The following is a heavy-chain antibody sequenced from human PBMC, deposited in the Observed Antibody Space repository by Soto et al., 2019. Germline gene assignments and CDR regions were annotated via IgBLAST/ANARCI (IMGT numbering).Heavy chain of an antibody. J-gene: IGHJ4*02. CDR3: ATQRDYGDYGAFDY. V-gene: IGHV1-2*04. D-gene: IGHD4-17*01. CDR2: INPNSGGT. CDR1: GYTFIGYY. Sequence: ASVKVSCKASGYTFIGYYMHWVRQAPGQGLEWMGWINPNSGGTNYAQKFQGWVTMTRDTSINTAYMELSRLRSDDTAVYYCATQRDYGDYGAFDYWGQGTQVTVSS.